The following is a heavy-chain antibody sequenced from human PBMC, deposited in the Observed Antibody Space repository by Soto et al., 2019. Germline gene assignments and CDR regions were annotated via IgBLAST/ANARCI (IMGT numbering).Heavy chain of an antibody. Sequence: QVQLVQSAAEVRKPGASVKVSCKTSGYTFTSYGISWVREAPGQGLEWMGWISPYNGNTNNAQKFQGRATMTTDTSTTTAYMELRSLKSGDTAVYFCARGRAESASGPLLLWGRGALGSVSS. CDR1: GYTFTSYG. CDR2: ISPYNGNT. D-gene: IGHD6-25*01. J-gene: IGHJ1*01. CDR3: ARGRAESASGPLLL. V-gene: IGHV1-18*04.